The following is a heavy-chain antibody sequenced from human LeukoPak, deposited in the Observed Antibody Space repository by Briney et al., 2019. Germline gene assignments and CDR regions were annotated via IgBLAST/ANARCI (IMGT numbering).Heavy chain of an antibody. J-gene: IGHJ4*02. D-gene: IGHD2-15*01. CDR1: GGSLRIGGYY. Sequence: SETLSLTCTVSGGSLRIGGYYWSWIRQHPGKGLEWVGYIYYSVSTYYNPSLKSRATISAHSSKNQFSLNLSSVTAADTAVYYCSRESGAFCPFGYWGQGTLVTVSS. CDR2: IYYSVST. CDR3: SRESGAFCPFGY. V-gene: IGHV4-31*03.